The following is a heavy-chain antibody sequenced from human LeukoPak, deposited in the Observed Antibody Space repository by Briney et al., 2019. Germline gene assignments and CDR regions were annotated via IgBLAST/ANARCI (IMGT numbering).Heavy chain of an antibody. CDR3: ARELDNPYDIYYYYGMDV. V-gene: IGHV1-2*02. CDR1: GYTFTDYY. CDR2: INPNSGGT. D-gene: IGHD3-9*01. Sequence: EASVKVSCKASGYTFTDYYMHWVRQAPGQGLEWMGWINPNSGGTNYAQKFQGRVTMTRDTSISTAYMELSRLRSDDTAVYYCARELDNPYDIYYYYGMDVWGQGTTVTVSS. J-gene: IGHJ6*02.